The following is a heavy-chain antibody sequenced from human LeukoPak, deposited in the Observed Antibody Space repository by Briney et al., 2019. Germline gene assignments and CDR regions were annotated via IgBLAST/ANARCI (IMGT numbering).Heavy chain of an antibody. CDR3: ARELGSGTYYGFDY. CDR1: GYTFTGYY. Sequence: ASVKVSCKASGYTFTGYYMHWVRQAPGQGLEWMGWINPNSGGTNYAQKFQGRVTMTRDTSISTAYMELRTLRSDDTAVYYCARELGSGTYYGFDYWGQGTLVTVSS. CDR2: INPNSGGT. D-gene: IGHD1-26*01. V-gene: IGHV1-2*02. J-gene: IGHJ4*02.